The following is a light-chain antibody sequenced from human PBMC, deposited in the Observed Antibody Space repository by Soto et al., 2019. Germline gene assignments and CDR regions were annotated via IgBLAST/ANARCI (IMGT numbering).Light chain of an antibody. CDR3: SSYAGSSTPYV. CDR1: SSDVGAHNY. CDR2: DVS. J-gene: IGLJ1*01. Sequence: QSALTQPASVSGSPGQSIAISCTGTSSDVGAHNYVSWYQQHPDKAPKLMIYDVSNRPSGVSNRFSGSKSGNTASLTISGLQAEDEADYYCSSYAGSSTPYVFGTGTKLTVL. V-gene: IGLV2-14*01.